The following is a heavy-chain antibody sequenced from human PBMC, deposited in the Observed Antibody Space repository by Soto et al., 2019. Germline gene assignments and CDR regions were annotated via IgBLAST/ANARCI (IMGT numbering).Heavy chain of an antibody. CDR3: ASRLELRWFAGGHYYYGMDV. D-gene: IGHD1-7*01. V-gene: IGHV1-69*01. Sequence: QVQLVQSGAEVKKPGSSVKVSCNASGGTFSSYAISWVRQAPGQGLEWMGGIIPIFGTANYAQKFQGRVTITADESTSTAYMELSSLRSEDTAVYYCASRLELRWFAGGHYYYGMDVWGQGTTVTVSS. CDR2: IIPIFGTA. J-gene: IGHJ6*02. CDR1: GGTFSSYA.